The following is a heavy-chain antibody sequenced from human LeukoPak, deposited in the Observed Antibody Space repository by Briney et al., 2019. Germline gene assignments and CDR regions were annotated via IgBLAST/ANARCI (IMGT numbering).Heavy chain of an antibody. CDR1: GFTFSSYA. D-gene: IGHD3-3*01. J-gene: IGHJ4*02. CDR2: ISGSGGTT. Sequence: PGWSLRLSCAASGFTFSSYAMSWVRQAPGKGLEWVSAISGSGGTTYYADSVKGRFTVSRDNSKNTLYLQMNSLRAEDTAVYYCATYYDFWSGYMYYFDYWGQGTLVTVSS. V-gene: IGHV3-23*01. CDR3: ATYYDFWSGYMYYFDY.